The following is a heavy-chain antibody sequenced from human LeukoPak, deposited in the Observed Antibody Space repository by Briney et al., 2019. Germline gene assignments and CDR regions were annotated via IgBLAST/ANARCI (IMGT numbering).Heavy chain of an antibody. J-gene: IGHJ4*02. D-gene: IGHD5-12*01. V-gene: IGHV1-69*01. CDR1: GGTFSSYA. Sequence: GSSVKVSCKASGGTFSSYAISWVRQAPGQGLEWMGGIIPIFGTANYAQKFQGRVTITADESTSTAYMELSSLRSEDTAVYYCARCEVNGWLRLRTPFDYWGQGTLVTVSS. CDR2: IIPIFGTA. CDR3: ARCEVNGWLRLRTPFDY.